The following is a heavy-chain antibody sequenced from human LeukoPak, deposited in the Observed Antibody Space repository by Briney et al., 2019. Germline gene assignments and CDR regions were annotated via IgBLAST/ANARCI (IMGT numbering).Heavy chain of an antibody. CDR2: FDPEDGET. V-gene: IGHV1-24*01. Sequence: ASVKVSCKVSGYTLAELSMHWVRQAPGKGLEWMGGFDPEDGETIYAQKFQGRVTMTEDTSTDTAYMELSSLRSEDTAVYYCATAPGYCSSTSCFNWFDPWGQGTLVTVSS. CDR3: ATAPGYCSSTSCFNWFDP. J-gene: IGHJ5*02. D-gene: IGHD2-2*01. CDR1: GYTLAELS.